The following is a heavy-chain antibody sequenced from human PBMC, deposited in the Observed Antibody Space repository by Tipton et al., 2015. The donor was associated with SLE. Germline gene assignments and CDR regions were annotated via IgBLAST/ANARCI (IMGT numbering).Heavy chain of an antibody. Sequence: GLVKPSQTLSLTCAISGDSVSSNSAAWNWIRQSPSRGLECLGRTYYRSKWYNDYAVSVKSRITINPDTSKNQFSLQLNSVTAADTAVYYCARVAVITQAFDIWGQGTMVTVSS. D-gene: IGHD3-22*01. CDR2: TYYRSKWYN. CDR1: GDSVSSNSAA. CDR3: ARVAVITQAFDI. V-gene: IGHV6-1*01. J-gene: IGHJ3*02.